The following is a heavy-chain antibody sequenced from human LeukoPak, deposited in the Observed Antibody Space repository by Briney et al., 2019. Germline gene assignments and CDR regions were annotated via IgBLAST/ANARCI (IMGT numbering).Heavy chain of an antibody. D-gene: IGHD6-19*01. CDR3: ARGAVAGLTFDY. CDR2: IIPIFGTA. CDR1: GGTFSGYA. Sequence: SVKVSCKASGGTFSGYAISWVRQAPGQGLEWMGGIIPIFGTANYAQKFQGRVTITTDESTSTAYMELSSLRSEDTAVYYCARGAVAGLTFDYWGQGTLVTVSS. J-gene: IGHJ4*02. V-gene: IGHV1-69*05.